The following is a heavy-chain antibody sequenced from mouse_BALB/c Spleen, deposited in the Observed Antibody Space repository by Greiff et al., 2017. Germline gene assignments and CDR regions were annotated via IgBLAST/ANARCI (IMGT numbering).Heavy chain of an antibody. D-gene: IGHD2-1*01. V-gene: IGHV5-6-3*01. CDR1: GFTFSSYG. CDR3: ARFYGNLYYFDY. Sequence: EVKVEESGGGLVQPGGSLKLSCAASGFTFSSYGMSWVRQTPDKRLELVATINSNGGSTYYPDSVKGRFTISRDNAKNTLYLQMSSLKSEDTAMYYCARFYGNLYYFDYWGQGTTLTVSS. CDR2: INSNGGST. J-gene: IGHJ2*01.